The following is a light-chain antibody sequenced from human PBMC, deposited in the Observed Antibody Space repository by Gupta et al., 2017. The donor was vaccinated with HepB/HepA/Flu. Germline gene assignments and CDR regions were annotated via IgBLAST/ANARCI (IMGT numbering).Light chain of an antibody. CDR1: QSVSSN. CDR2: GAS. J-gene: IGKJ1*01. CDR3: QQYNNWPPWT. V-gene: IGKV3-15*01. Sequence: EIVMPPSPATLSVSPGERATLSCRARQSVSSNLAWYQQKPGQAPRLLIYGASTRATGIPARFSGSGAGTEFTLTISSLQSEDFAVYYCQQYNNWPPWTFGQGTKVEIK.